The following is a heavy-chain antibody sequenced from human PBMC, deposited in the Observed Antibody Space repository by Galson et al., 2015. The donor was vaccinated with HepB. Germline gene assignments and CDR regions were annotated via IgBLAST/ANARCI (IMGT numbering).Heavy chain of an antibody. CDR1: GFTFSSYS. J-gene: IGHJ3*02. V-gene: IGHV3-21*01. D-gene: IGHD2-15*01. Sequence: SLRLSCAASGFTFSSYSMNWVRQAPGKGLEWVSSISSSSSYIYYADSVKGRFTISRDNAKNSLYLQMNSLRAEDTAVYYCARFCSGGSCYSWYAFDIWGQGTMVTVSS. CDR2: ISSSSSYI. CDR3: ARFCSGGSCYSWYAFDI.